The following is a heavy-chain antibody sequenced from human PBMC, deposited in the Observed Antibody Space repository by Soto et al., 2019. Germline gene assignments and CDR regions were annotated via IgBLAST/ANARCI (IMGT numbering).Heavy chain of an antibody. CDR3: PVGIHYYYYGMDV. J-gene: IGHJ6*02. V-gene: IGHV4-30-4*01. D-gene: IGHD2-21*01. Sequence: QVQLQESGPGLVKPSQTLSLTCTVSGGSISSGDYYWSWIRQPPGKGLEWIGYIYYSGSTYYNPSLKSRVNISVDTSKNHFSLKLISVTAADTAVYYWPVGIHYYYYGMDVWGQGTTVTVSS. CDR2: IYYSGST. CDR1: GGSISSGDYY.